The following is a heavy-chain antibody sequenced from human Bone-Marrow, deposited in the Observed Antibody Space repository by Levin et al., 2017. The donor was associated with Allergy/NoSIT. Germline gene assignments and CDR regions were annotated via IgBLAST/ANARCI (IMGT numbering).Heavy chain of an antibody. J-gene: IGHJ4*02. CDR2: MYSSGGA. Sequence: SETLSLTCTVSGASISGYYWSWIRQSAGKGLELVGRMYSSGGAKYNPSLKSRATMSIDTSKNQFSLQLSSVTAADTAIYYCVRDGGTVGYSNPFDYWGQGTLVTVSS. CDR1: GASISGYY. CDR3: VRDGGTVGYSNPFDY. D-gene: IGHD4-11*01. V-gene: IGHV4-4*07.